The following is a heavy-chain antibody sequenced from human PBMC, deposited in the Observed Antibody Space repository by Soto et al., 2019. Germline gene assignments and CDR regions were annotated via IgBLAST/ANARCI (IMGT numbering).Heavy chain of an antibody. Sequence: SETLSLTCTVSGGSISSYYWSWIRQPAGKGLEWIGRIYTSGSTNYNPSLKIRVTMSVDTSKNQFSLKLSAVTAADTAVYYCARGVHDYYDSSGYYFSQGWFDPWGQGPLVTVSS. CDR1: GGSISSYY. J-gene: IGHJ5*02. CDR3: ARGVHDYYDSSGYYFSQGWFDP. V-gene: IGHV4-4*07. D-gene: IGHD3-22*01. CDR2: IYTSGST.